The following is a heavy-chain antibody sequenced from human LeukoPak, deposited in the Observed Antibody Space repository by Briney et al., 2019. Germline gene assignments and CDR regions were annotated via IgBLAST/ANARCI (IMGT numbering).Heavy chain of an antibody. V-gene: IGHV3-30*02. Sequence: GGSLRLSCAASGFTFSSYGMHWVRQAPGKGLEWVAFIRYDGSNKYYADSVKGRFTISRDNSKNTLYLQMNSLRAEDTAVYYCAKDPLQYYYDSSGYYYDYWGQGTLVTVSS. CDR1: GFTFSSYG. D-gene: IGHD3-22*01. CDR3: AKDPLQYYYDSSGYYYDY. J-gene: IGHJ4*02. CDR2: IRYDGSNK.